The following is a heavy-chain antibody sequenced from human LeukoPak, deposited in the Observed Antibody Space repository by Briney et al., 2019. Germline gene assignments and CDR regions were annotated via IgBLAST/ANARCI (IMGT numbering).Heavy chain of an antibody. CDR2: IYNSATT. Sequence: SETLSLTCSVSGASIGSDYWSWIRQPPGKGLQYIGYIYNSATTHYNPSLQSRVTISADTSKNQFSLKLSSVTAADTAVYYCARRRIQLWLHYYYYYMDVWGKGTTVTVSS. CDR3: ARRRIQLWLHYYYYYMDV. V-gene: IGHV4-59*01. CDR1: GASIGSDY. D-gene: IGHD5-18*01. J-gene: IGHJ6*03.